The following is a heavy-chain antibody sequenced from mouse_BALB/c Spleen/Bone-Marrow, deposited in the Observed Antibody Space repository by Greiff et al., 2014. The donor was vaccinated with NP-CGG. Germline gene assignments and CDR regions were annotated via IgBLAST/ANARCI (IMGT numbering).Heavy chain of an antibody. V-gene: IGHV14-3*02. CDR2: IDPANGNT. J-gene: IGHJ3*01. CDR1: GFNIKDTY. D-gene: IGHD2-2*01. Sequence: VKLMESGAELVKPGASVKLSCTASGFNIKDTYMHWVKQRPEQGLEWIGRIDPANGNTKYDPKFQGKATITADTSSNTAYLQPSSLTSKDTAVYYCARNYGYGKSFAYWGQGTLVTVSA. CDR3: ARNYGYGKSFAY.